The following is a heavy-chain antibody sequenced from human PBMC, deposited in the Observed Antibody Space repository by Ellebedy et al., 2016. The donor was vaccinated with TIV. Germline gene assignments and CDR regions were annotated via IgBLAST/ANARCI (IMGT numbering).Heavy chain of an antibody. CDR3: ARGLSTPDS. Sequence: ESLKISCVASGFTFSNYNMNWVRQSPGKGLEWVSSIRSTGSDKYYAESVKGRFTISRENAQNTLFLQMNSLRVEDTAVYYCARGLSTPDSWGQGTLVIVSS. D-gene: IGHD2-15*01. CDR1: GFTFSNYN. CDR2: IRSTGSDK. J-gene: IGHJ4*02. V-gene: IGHV3-21*06.